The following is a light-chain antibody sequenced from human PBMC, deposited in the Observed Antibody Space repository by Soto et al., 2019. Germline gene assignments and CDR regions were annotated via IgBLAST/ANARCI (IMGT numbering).Light chain of an antibody. V-gene: IGKV3-20*01. J-gene: IGKJ1*01. CDR3: HQYTSPPWT. Sequence: PWERATLSCRASQPVPGNYLAWLQHKPGQAPRLLIYGASSRATGIPDRFSGSGSGTDFTLTIARLEPEDFAVYYRHQYTSPPWTLGQGTKVETK. CDR2: GAS. CDR1: QPVPGNY.